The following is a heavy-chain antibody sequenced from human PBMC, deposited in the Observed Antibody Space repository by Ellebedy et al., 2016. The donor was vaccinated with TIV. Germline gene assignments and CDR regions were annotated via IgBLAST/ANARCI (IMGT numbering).Heavy chain of an antibody. J-gene: IGHJ6*03. V-gene: IGHV1-18*01. CDR1: GYTFTSYG. CDR3: ARGGVLRYFDWRVGSYYYYMDV. CDR2: ISAYNGNT. Sequence: ASVKVSXXASGYTFTSYGISWVRQAPGQGLEWMGWISAYNGNTNYAQKLQGRVTMTTDTSTSTAYMELRSLRSDDTAVYYCARGGVLRYFDWRVGSYYYYMDVWGKGTTVTVSS. D-gene: IGHD3-9*01.